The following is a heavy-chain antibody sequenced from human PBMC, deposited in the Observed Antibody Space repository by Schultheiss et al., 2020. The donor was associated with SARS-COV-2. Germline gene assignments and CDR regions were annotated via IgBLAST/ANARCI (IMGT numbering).Heavy chain of an antibody. D-gene: IGHD3-3*01. Sequence: KISCKASGGTFSSYAISWVRQAPGQGLEWMGGIIPIFGTANYAQKFQGRVTITADESTSTAYMELSSLRSEDTAVYYCARDRYDFWSGYVSYWYFDLWGRGTVVTVSS. J-gene: IGHJ2*01. CDR3: ARDRYDFWSGYVSYWYFDL. CDR1: GGTFSSYA. V-gene: IGHV1-69*01. CDR2: IIPIFGTA.